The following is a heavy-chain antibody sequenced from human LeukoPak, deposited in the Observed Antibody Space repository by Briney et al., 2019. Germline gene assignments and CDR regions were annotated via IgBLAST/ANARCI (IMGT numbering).Heavy chain of an antibody. CDR2: INPNSGGT. V-gene: IGHV1-2*02. CDR1: GYSFTDYY. CDR3: ARSGRDYFDY. Sequence: ASVKVSFKASGYSFTDYYMHWVRQAPGQGLEWMGWINPNSGGTNYAQKLQGRVTMTTDTSTSTAYMELRSLRSDDTAVYYCARSGRDYFDYWGQGTLVTVSS. D-gene: IGHD3-10*01. J-gene: IGHJ4*02.